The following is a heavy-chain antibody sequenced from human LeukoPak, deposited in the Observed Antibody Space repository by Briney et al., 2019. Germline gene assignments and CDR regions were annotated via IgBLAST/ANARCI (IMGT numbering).Heavy chain of an antibody. D-gene: IGHD6-19*01. CDR3: ARGGGSGWPFDY. V-gene: IGHV3-7*01. J-gene: IGHJ4*02. Sequence: PGGSLRLSCAASGFTFSSYWMSWVRQAPGKGLEWVANIKEDGSEKYYVDSVKGRFTISRDNAKNSVHLQMNSLRAEDTAVYYCARGGGSGWPFDYWGQGTLVTVSS. CDR2: IKEDGSEK. CDR1: GFTFSSYW.